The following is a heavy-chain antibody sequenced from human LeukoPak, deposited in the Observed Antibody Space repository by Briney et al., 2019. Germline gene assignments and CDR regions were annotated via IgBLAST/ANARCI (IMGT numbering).Heavy chain of an antibody. Sequence: ETLSLTCTVSGGSXSSYYWSWIRQPPGKGLEWIGYIYYSGSTNYNPSLKSRVTISVDTSKNQFSLKLSSVTAADTAVYYCARHEVGDYAFDYWGQGTLVTVSS. J-gene: IGHJ4*02. CDR3: ARHEVGDYAFDY. D-gene: IGHD4-17*01. CDR1: GGSXSSYY. CDR2: IYYSGST. V-gene: IGHV4-59*08.